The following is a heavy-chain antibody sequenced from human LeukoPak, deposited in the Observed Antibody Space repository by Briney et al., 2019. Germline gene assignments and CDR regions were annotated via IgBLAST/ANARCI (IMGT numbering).Heavy chain of an antibody. Sequence: GGSLRLSCAASGLTVSDNYMRWVRQAPGKGLQWVSDIYSGGGTDYADSVKGRFTISRDKPSNTLYLQMNSLRAEDTAVYYCARARHCSGGTCYSVWGQGTLVTVSS. CDR3: ARARHCSGGTCYSV. CDR2: IYSGGGT. J-gene: IGHJ4*02. V-gene: IGHV3-66*01. D-gene: IGHD2-15*01. CDR1: GLTVSDNY.